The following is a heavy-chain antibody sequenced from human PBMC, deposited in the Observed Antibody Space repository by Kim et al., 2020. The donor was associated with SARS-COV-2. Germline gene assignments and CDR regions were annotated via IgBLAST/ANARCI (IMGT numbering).Heavy chain of an antibody. CDR1: GFTFRRHG. D-gene: IGHD6-25*01. J-gene: IGHJ4*02. V-gene: IGHV3-33*01. CDR3: ARDVGYPNTYFDY. CDR2: IWYDGSDK. Sequence: GGSLRLSCAASGFTFRRHGMHWVRQAPGKGLEWVAIIWYDGSDKYYIDSVKGRFTISRDNSKNTLYLEMNSLRAEDTAVYYCARDVGYPNTYFDYWGQGALVTVSS.